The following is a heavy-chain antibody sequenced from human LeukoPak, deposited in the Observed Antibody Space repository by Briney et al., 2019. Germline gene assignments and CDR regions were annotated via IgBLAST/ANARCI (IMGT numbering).Heavy chain of an antibody. CDR1: GFTFSDYY. J-gene: IGHJ4*02. V-gene: IGHV3-11*04. CDR3: ARRYCSSTSCHFDY. CDR2: ISSSGSTI. Sequence: GGSLRLSCAASGFTFSDYYMSWIRQAPGKGLEWVSYISSSGSTIYYADSVKGRFTISRDNAKNSLYLQMNSLRAEDTAVYYCARRYCSSTSCHFDYWGQGTLVTVSS. D-gene: IGHD2-2*01.